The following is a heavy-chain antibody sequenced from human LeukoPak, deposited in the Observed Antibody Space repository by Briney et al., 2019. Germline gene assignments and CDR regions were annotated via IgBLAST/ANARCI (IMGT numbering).Heavy chain of an antibody. CDR1: GFTFDDYA. J-gene: IGHJ5*02. D-gene: IGHD6-19*01. CDR2: ISWNSGSI. Sequence: GGSLRLSCAASGFTFDDYAMHWDRQAPGKGLEWVSGISWNSGSIGYADSVKGRFTISRDNAKNSLYLQMNSLRAEDTALYYCAKDPLSSGWYSTTWFDPWGQGTLVTVSS. CDR3: AKDPLSSGWYSTTWFDP. V-gene: IGHV3-9*01.